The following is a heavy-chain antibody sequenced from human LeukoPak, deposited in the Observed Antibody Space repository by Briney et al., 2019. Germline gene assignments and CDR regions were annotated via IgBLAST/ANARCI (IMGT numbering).Heavy chain of an antibody. CDR3: AIIKVITMVRGVIRDY. CDR2: MNPNSGNT. Sequence: ASVKVSCKASGYTFTSYDINWVRQATGQGLEWMGWMNPNSGNTGYAQKFQGGVTMTRNTSISTAYMELSSLRSEDTAVYYCAIIKVITMVRGVIRDYWGQGTLVTVSS. J-gene: IGHJ4*02. CDR1: GYTFTSYD. V-gene: IGHV1-8*01. D-gene: IGHD3-10*01.